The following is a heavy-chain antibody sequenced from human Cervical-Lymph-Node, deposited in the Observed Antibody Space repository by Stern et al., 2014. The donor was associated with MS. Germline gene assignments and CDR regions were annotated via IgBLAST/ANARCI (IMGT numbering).Heavy chain of an antibody. Sequence: QITLKESGPALVKPTQTLTLTCTFSGFSLSTSGLGVGWIRQPPGEALEWLAYIYWDDQKRYSPSLKSRLTITKDTSKNQVVLTLTNVDPVVTATYYCAHRTAGPFDYWGQGTLVTVSS. J-gene: IGHJ4*02. CDR1: GFSLSTSGLG. V-gene: IGHV2-5*02. CDR2: IYWDDQK. CDR3: AHRTAGPFDY.